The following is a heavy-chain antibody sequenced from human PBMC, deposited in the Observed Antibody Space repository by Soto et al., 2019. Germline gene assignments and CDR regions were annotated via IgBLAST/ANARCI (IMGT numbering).Heavy chain of an antibody. CDR2: ISYDGSNK. J-gene: IGHJ4*02. D-gene: IGHD3-22*01. Sequence: GGSLRLSCAASGFTFSSYAMHWVRQAPGKGLEWVAVISYDGSNKYYADSVKGRFTISRDNSKNTLYLQMNSLRAEDTAVYYCARDYKGFLDYDSSGYNFWGQGTLVTVSS. CDR1: GFTFSSYA. CDR3: ARDYKGFLDYDSSGYNF. V-gene: IGHV3-30-3*01.